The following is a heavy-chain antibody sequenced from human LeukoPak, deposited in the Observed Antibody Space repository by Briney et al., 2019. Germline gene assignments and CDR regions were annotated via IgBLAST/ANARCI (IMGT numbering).Heavy chain of an antibody. Sequence: PGRSLRLSCAASGFTFSTYAMHWVRQAPGKGLEWVAVISYDGSNKYYADSVKGRFTISRDNSKNTLYLQMNSLRAEDTAVYYCARGTHYYGSGSYGLDDPNWGQGTLVTVSS. V-gene: IGHV3-30*04. D-gene: IGHD3-10*01. CDR1: GFTFSTYA. CDR3: ARGTHYYGSGSYGLDDPN. CDR2: ISYDGSNK. J-gene: IGHJ4*02.